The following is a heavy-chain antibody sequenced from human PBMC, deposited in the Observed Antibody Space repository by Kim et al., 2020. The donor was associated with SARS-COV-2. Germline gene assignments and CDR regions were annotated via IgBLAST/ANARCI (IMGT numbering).Heavy chain of an antibody. J-gene: IGHJ6*02. Sequence: SETLSLTCTVSGGSISSSSYYWGWIRQPPGKGLEWIGSIYYSGSTYYNPSLKSRVTISVDTSKNQFSLKLSSVTAADTAVYYCAVFGVVPPTLPEYYYYGMDVWGQGTTVTVSS. V-gene: IGHV4-39*01. CDR2: IYYSGST. CDR3: AVFGVVPPTLPEYYYYGMDV. CDR1: GGSISSSSYY. D-gene: IGHD3-3*01.